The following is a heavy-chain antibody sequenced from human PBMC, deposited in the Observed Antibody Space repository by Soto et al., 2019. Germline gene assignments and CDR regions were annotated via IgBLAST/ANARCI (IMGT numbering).Heavy chain of an antibody. CDR3: ARELREMVGDRFDY. V-gene: IGHV4-31*03. D-gene: IGHD3-10*02. Sequence: QVQLQESGPGLVKPSQTLSLTCTVSGGSISSGGYYWSWIRHHPGKGLDWIGYIYYSGSSYYNPSLKSRLTISVDTSKTQFSLKLSSVTAADTAVYYCARELREMVGDRFDYWGQGTLVTVSS. J-gene: IGHJ4*02. CDR1: GGSISSGGYY. CDR2: IYYSGSS.